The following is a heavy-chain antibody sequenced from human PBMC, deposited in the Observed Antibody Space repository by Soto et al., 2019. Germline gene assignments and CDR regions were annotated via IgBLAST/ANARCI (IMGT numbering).Heavy chain of an antibody. CDR1: GGTFSSYA. J-gene: IGHJ4*02. V-gene: IGHV1-69*01. CDR3: ATEVMVRGVLSVFDY. CDR2: SIPIFGTA. Sequence: QVQLVQSGAEVKKPGSSVKVSCKASGGTFSSYAISWVRQAPGQGLAWMGGSIPIFGTANYAQKFQGRVTITADESTSTAYMELSSLRSEDTAVYYCATEVMVRGVLSVFDYWGQGTLVTVSS. D-gene: IGHD3-10*01.